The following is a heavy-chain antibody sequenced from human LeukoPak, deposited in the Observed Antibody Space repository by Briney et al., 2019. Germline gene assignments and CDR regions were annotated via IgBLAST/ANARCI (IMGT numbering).Heavy chain of an antibody. CDR1: GGSISSSSYY. J-gene: IGHJ4*02. CDR2: IYYSGST. Sequence: SETLSLTCTVSGGSISSSSYYWGWIRQPPGKGLEWIGSIYYSGSTDYNPSLKSRVTISVDTSKTQFSLKLSSVTAADTAVYYCATLWGSYTSWGQGTLVTVSS. CDR3: ATLWGSYTS. V-gene: IGHV4-39*07. D-gene: IGHD3-16*01.